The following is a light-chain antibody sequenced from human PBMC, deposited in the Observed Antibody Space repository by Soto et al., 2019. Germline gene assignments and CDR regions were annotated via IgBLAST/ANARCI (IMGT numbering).Light chain of an antibody. V-gene: IGKV3-20*01. CDR1: HSVSSSF. CDR2: CAS. J-gene: IGKJ1*01. Sequence: EIVLTQSPGTLSLSPGERATLSCRASHSVSSSFLAWYQQRPGQAPRLLIYCASNRTTGIPDRCSGSGSGTDFTLTISRLEPEDLAVYYCQHYGSSPRTFGQGTKVEIK. CDR3: QHYGSSPRT.